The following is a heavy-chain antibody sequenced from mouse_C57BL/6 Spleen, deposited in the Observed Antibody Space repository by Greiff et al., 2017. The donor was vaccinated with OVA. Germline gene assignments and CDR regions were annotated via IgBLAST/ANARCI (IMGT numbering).Heavy chain of an antibody. V-gene: IGHV7-3*01. J-gene: IGHJ4*01. CDR2: IRNKANGYTT. D-gene: IGHD4-1*01. Sequence: DVKLVESGGGLVQPGGSLSLSCAASGFTFTDYYMSWVRQPPGKALEWLGFIRNKANGYTTEYSASVKGRFTISRDNSQSILYLQMNALRAEDSATYYCARYKSPHWDENAMDYWGQGTSVTVSS. CDR1: GFTFTDYY. CDR3: ARYKSPHWDENAMDY.